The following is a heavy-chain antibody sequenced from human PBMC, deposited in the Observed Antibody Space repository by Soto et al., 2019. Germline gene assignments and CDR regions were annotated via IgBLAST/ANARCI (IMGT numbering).Heavy chain of an antibody. V-gene: IGHV3-30-3*01. D-gene: IGHD6-13*01. CDR3: ARDRGVGIAASD. CDR2: ISYDGSNK. CDR1: GIILSNYA. Sequence: QVQLVESGGGVVQPGRSLRLSCAASGIILSNYAMQWVRQAPGKGLEWVAGISYDGSNKYYADSVKGRFTISRDNSKNTLSLEMNSLRVEDTAVYYCARDRGVGIAASDWGQGTLVTVSS. J-gene: IGHJ4*02.